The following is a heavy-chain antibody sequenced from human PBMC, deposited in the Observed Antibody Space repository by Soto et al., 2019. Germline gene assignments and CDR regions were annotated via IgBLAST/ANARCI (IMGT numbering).Heavy chain of an antibody. D-gene: IGHD2-21*01. Sequence: EERLVQSGGGLVQPGGSLRLSCAASGFSVGGNYMSWVRQAPGKGLELVSLIYSGGNPFYADSMKGRFTLSRDNSNNMLYLQMDSLRAEDTAGFYCARGPNSDCWGQGTLVIVSS. CDR1: GFSVGGNY. CDR2: IYSGGNP. V-gene: IGHV3-53*01. J-gene: IGHJ4*02. CDR3: ARGPNSDC.